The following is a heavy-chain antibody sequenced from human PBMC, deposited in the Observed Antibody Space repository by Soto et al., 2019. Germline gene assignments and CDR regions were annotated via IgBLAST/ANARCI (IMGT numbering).Heavy chain of an antibody. CDR1: GDSGSSNSAA. J-gene: IGHJ3*02. Sequence: QTLSLTCAISGDSGSSNSAAWNWIRQSPSRGLEWLGRTYYRSKWYNDYTVSVKSRITINPDTSKNQFSLQLNSVTPEDTAVYYCATSQGNFVFWSVDPHDDFDILGQG. V-gene: IGHV6-1*01. CDR3: ATSQGNFVFWSVDPHDDFDI. CDR2: TYYRSKWYN. D-gene: IGHD3-3*01.